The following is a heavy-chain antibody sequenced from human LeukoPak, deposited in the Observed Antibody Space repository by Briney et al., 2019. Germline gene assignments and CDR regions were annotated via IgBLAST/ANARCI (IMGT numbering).Heavy chain of an antibody. V-gene: IGHV3-11*06. J-gene: IGHJ5*02. CDR2: ISSSSSYT. CDR1: GFTFSDYY. Sequence: GGSLRLSCAASGFTFSDYYMSWIRQAPGKGLEWVSYISSSSSYTNYADSVKGRFTISRDNAKNSLYLQVNSLRAEDTAVYYCARDPGAAAGYNWFDPWGQGTLVTVSS. D-gene: IGHD6-13*01. CDR3: ARDPGAAAGYNWFDP.